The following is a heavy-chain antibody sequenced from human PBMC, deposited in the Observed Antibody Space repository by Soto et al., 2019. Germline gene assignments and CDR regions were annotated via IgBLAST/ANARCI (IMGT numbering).Heavy chain of an antibody. CDR2: VYYSGTT. J-gene: IGHJ5*02. D-gene: IGHD2-21*02. CDR3: AREIVTAGGNNYFDP. CDR1: GGSIDSGDYY. Sequence: SETLSLTCTVSGGSIDSGDYYWSWIRQPPGKGLEWIGYVYYSGTTNFNPSLQSRVTISVDKSNNQFSLRLNSLTAADTAVYFCAREIVTAGGNNYFDPWGPGTLVTVSS. V-gene: IGHV4-61*08.